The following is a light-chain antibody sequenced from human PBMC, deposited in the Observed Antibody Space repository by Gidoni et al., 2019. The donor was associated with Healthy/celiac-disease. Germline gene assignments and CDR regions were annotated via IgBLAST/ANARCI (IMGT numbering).Light chain of an antibody. V-gene: IGKV3-20*01. CDR1: QSVSSSY. J-gene: IGKJ4*01. CDR2: GAS. CDR3: QQYGSSPTLT. Sequence: EIVLTQSPGPLSLSPGERATLSCRASQSVSSSYLAWYPQKPGQAPRLLICGASSRATGIPDRFSGSASGIDFTLPIRRLEPEDFAVYFCQQYGSSPTLTFGGGTKVEIK.